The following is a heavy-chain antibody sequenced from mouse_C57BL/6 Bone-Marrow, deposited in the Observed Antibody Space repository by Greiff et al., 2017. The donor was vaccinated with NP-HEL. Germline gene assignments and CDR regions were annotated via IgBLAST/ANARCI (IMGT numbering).Heavy chain of an antibody. D-gene: IGHD2-5*01. V-gene: IGHV1-82*01. J-gene: IGHJ2*01. CDR1: GYAFSSSW. CDR2: IYPGDGDT. CDR3: ARDYYSNYDC. Sequence: QVQLQQSGPELVKPGASVKISCKASGYAFSSSWMNWVKQRPGKGLEWIGRIYPGDGDTNYNGKFKGKATLTADKSSSTAYMQLRSLTSEDSAVYFCARDYYSNYDCWGQGTTLTVSS.